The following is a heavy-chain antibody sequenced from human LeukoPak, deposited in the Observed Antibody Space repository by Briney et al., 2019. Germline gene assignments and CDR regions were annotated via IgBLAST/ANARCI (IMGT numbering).Heavy chain of an antibody. CDR1: GYTFTSYD. CDR3: ARDLEDCSGGSCYVDY. V-gene: IGHV1-18*01. J-gene: IGHJ4*02. CDR2: ISAYNGNT. Sequence: ASVKVSCKASGYTFTSYDINWVRQAPGQGLEWMGWISAYNGNTNYAQKLQGRVTMTTDTSTSTAYMELRSLRSDDTAVYYCARDLEDCSGGSCYVDYWGQGTLVTVSS. D-gene: IGHD2-15*01.